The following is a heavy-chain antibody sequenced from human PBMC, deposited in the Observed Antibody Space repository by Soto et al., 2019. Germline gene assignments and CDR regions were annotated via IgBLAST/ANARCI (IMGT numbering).Heavy chain of an antibody. Sequence: GGSLRLSCAASGFTFSNAWMNWVRQAPGKGLEWVGRIKSKTDGGTTDYAAPVKGRFTISRDDSKNTLYLQMNSLKTEDTAVYYCTTPVDSSSWRTDYGMDVWGQGTTVTVSS. D-gene: IGHD6-13*01. J-gene: IGHJ6*02. CDR1: GFTFSNAW. CDR3: TTPVDSSSWRTDYGMDV. V-gene: IGHV3-15*07. CDR2: IKSKTDGGTT.